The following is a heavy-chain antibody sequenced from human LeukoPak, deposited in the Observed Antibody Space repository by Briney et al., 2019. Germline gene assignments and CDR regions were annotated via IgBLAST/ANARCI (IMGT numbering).Heavy chain of an antibody. CDR1: GFTFNDYA. J-gene: IGHJ4*02. Sequence: PGGSLRLSCATSGFTFNDYAMYWVRQAPGKGLEWVSSISWNSRSIAYADSVKGRFTISRDNAKNSLYLQMNSLRAEDTAVYYCAKDECSTTSCYFVAYYFNSWGPGTPVTVSS. CDR3: AKDECSTTSCYFVAYYFNS. D-gene: IGHD2-2*01. CDR2: ISWNSRSI. V-gene: IGHV3-9*01.